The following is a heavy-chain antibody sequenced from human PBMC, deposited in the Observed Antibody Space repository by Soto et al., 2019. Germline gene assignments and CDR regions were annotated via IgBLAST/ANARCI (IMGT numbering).Heavy chain of an antibody. CDR3: AHTDRYFDWVDY. CDR1: GFSLSTSGVG. V-gene: IGHV2-5*02. Sequence: QITLKESGPTLVKPTQTLTLTCTFSGFSLSTSGVGVGWIRQPPGKALEWLALIYWDDDKRYSPSLKSRLTITKDTSKNQEVLTMTNMDPVDTATYYCAHTDRYFDWVDYWGQGTLVTVSS. CDR2: IYWDDDK. J-gene: IGHJ4*02. D-gene: IGHD3-9*01.